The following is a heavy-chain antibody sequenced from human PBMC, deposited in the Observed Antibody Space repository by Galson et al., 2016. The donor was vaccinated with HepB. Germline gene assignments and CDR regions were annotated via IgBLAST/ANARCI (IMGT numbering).Heavy chain of an antibody. D-gene: IGHD6-6*01. Sequence: SETLSLTCDVSDESITTHYWSWIRQSPGEGLELLGYVHSSGNSKYNPSLTSRVTMSLDTSGSRFSLRLRFVTAADTAVYFCARGYSSSPGHFDYWGQGTLVTVSS. CDR2: VHSSGNS. J-gene: IGHJ4*02. V-gene: IGHV4-59*11. CDR3: ARGYSSSPGHFDY. CDR1: DESITTHY.